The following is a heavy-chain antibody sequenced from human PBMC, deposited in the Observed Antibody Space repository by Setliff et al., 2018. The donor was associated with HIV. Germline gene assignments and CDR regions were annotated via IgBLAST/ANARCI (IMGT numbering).Heavy chain of an antibody. CDR1: GATIHYHY. V-gene: IGHV4-59*11. D-gene: IGHD1-7*01. J-gene: IGHJ3*01. CDR3: TRGPGGTVPKPLEAFDV. CDR2: VDYSGDT. Sequence: LSLTCSISGATIHYHYWSWIRQPPGKGLEWIGYVDYSGDTEYNPSRQSRATISRDPSKSQVSLTLNSATAADTAVYYCTRGPGGTVPKPLEAFDVWGRGAVVT.